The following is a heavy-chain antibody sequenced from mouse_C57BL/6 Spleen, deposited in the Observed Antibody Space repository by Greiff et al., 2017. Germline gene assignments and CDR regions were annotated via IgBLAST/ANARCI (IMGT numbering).Heavy chain of an antibody. Sequence: EVMLVESVGGLVQSGRSLRLSCATSGFTFSDFYMEWVRQAPGKGLEWIAASRNKANDYTSEYSASVKGQFIVSRDTSQSIIYLQMNALRAEDTAIYYCARDGISSYWYFDVWGTGTTGTVSS. J-gene: IGHJ1*03. V-gene: IGHV7-1*01. D-gene: IGHD1-1*01. CDR2: SRNKANDYTS. CDR3: ARDGISSYWYFDV. CDR1: GFTFSDFY.